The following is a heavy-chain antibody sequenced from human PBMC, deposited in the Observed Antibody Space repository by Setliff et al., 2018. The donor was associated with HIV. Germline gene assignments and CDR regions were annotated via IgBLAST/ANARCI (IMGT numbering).Heavy chain of an antibody. Sequence: GASVKVSCKASGYTFTDYYMHWAQQAPGKGLEWMGRVDPEDGETIYAEKFQGRVTITADTSTDTAYMELSSLRSEDTAVYYCATGHPGGSYYPHFDYWGQGTLVTVSS. J-gene: IGHJ4*02. CDR3: ATGHPGGSYYPHFDY. V-gene: IGHV1-69-2*01. CDR1: GYTFTDYY. CDR2: VDPEDGET. D-gene: IGHD1-26*01.